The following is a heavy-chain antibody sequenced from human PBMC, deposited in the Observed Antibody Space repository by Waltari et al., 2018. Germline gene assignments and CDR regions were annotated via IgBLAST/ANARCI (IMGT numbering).Heavy chain of an antibody. CDR1: GFTVSYNY. CDR3: ARLGWFGDRYYYYGMDV. D-gene: IGHD3-10*01. CDR2: IYSGGDT. V-gene: IGHV3-66*04. J-gene: IGHJ6*02. Sequence: EVQLVESGGDLVQPGGSLRLSCAASGFTVSYNYMSWVRQAPGKGLGGVSVIYSGGDTYVADSVKGRFTISRDNSQNTLYLQMNSLRAEDTAVYYCARLGWFGDRYYYYGMDVWGQGTTVTVSS.